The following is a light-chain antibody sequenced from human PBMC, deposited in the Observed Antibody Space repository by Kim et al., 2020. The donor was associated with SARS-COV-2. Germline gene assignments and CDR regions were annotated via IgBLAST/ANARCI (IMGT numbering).Light chain of an antibody. V-gene: IGKV3-20*01. J-gene: IGKJ1*01. Sequence: PGERATRSCRASQSVSSSYLAWYQQKPRQAPRLLIYGASSRATGIPDRFSGSGSGTDFTLTISRLEPEDFAVYYCQQYGSSPPRTFGQGTKVDIK. CDR2: GAS. CDR1: QSVSSSY. CDR3: QQYGSSPPRT.